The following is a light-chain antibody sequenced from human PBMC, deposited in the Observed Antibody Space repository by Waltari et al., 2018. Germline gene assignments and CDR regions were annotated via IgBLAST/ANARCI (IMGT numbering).Light chain of an antibody. CDR3: YSYTTSDTFV. Sequence: QSALTQPASVSGSPGQSVTISCTATSSDGGSYTFFTWYQQHPGKAPNLMIYEASTRPSGVSNRFSGSKSGNTASLTISGLQAEDEADYYCYSYTTSDTFVFGGGTKLTVL. V-gene: IGLV2-23*02. J-gene: IGLJ2*01. CDR2: EAS. CDR1: SSDGGSYTF.